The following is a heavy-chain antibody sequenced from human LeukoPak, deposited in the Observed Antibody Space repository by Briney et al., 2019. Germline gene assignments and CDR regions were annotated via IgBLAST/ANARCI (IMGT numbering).Heavy chain of an antibody. D-gene: IGHD3-10*01. J-gene: IGHJ5*02. CDR2: IDSRGST. Sequence: PSETLSLTCTVSGDSISSYYWSWIRQPPGKGLEWIGYIDSRGSTKYNPSLKSRVTISVDTSKNQIPLKLTSVTAADTAVYFCAREDFSLSGSDYYSWFDPWGQGTLVTVSS. CDR1: GDSISSYY. V-gene: IGHV4-59*01. CDR3: AREDFSLSGSDYYSWFDP.